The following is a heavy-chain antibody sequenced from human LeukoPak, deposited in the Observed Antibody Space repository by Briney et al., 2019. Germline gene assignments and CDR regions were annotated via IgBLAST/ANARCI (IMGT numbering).Heavy chain of an antibody. V-gene: IGHV4-34*01. D-gene: IGHD6-19*01. CDR2: INHSGST. CDR3: ARGPSRPRSGWLAEYFQH. Sequence: SETLSLTCAAYGGSFSGYYWSWIRQPPGKGLEWIGEINHSGSTNYNPSLKSRVTISVDTSKNQFSLKLSSVTAADTAVYYCARGPSRPRSGWLAEYFQHWGQGTLVTVSS. CDR1: GGSFSGYY. J-gene: IGHJ1*01.